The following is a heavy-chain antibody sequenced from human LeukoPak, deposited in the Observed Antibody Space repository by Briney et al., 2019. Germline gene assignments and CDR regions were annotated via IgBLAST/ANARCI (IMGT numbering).Heavy chain of an antibody. D-gene: IGHD2/OR15-2a*01. CDR1: GGSFSGYY. CDR2: VNHSGST. CDR3: ARGRSMYYFDY. V-gene: IGHV4-34*01. J-gene: IGHJ4*02. Sequence: SETLSLTCAVYGGSFSGYYWSWIRQPPGKGLEWIGEVNHSGSTNYNPSLKSRVTISVDTSKNQFSLKLSSVTAADTAVYYCARGRSMYYFDYWGQGTLVTVSS.